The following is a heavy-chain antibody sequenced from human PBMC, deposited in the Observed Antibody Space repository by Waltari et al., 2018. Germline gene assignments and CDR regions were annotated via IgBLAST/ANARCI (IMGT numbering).Heavy chain of an antibody. J-gene: IGHJ4*02. CDR1: GYTFSDYW. CDR2: INQDGSEK. CDR3: SNSLNY. Sequence: EVQVVESGGGLVQPGVSLVLSCAAFGYTFSDYWMDWFRQAPGKGLGWVANINQDGSEKHYVGSLKGRVTVSRDNAKNSLYLQINSLRAEDTAVYYCSNSLNYWGQGTLVTVSS. V-gene: IGHV3-7*01.